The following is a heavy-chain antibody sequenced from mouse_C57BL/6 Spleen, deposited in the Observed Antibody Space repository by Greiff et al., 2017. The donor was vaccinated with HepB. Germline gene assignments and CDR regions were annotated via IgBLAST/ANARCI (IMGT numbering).Heavy chain of an antibody. CDR3: APIYDGYYRFAY. V-gene: IGHV3-6*01. J-gene: IGHJ3*01. CDR2: ISYDGSN. D-gene: IGHD2-3*01. CDR1: GYSITSGYY. Sequence: ESGPGLVKPSQSLSLTCSVTGYSITSGYYWNWIRQFPGNKLEWMGYISYDGSNNYNPSLKNRISITRDTSKNQFFLKLNSVTTEDTATYYGAPIYDGYYRFAYWGQGTLVTVSA.